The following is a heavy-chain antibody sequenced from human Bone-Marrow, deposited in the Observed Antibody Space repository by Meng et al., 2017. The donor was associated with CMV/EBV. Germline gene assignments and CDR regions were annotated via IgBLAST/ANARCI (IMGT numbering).Heavy chain of an antibody. V-gene: IGHV1-2*02. D-gene: IGHD2-2*01. CDR2: INPKSGGT. CDR1: GYTFTGYY. J-gene: IGHJ4*02. Sequence: ASVKVSCKPSGYTFTGYYMHWVRQAPGQGLEWMGWINPKSGGTHYSQKFQGRVTMTRDTSISTAYMELSRLRSDDTAVYYCARDVKGLFNPAGLDYWGQGTLVTVSS. CDR3: ARDVKGLFNPAGLDY.